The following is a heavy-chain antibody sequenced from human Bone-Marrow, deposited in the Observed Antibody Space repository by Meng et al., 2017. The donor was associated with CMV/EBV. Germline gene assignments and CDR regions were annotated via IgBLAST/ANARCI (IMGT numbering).Heavy chain of an antibody. J-gene: IGHJ4*02. V-gene: IGHV3-30*02. CDR3: AKDGGYCTSISCPGRPDY. D-gene: IGHD2-2*01. Sequence: GSSLKISCAASGFTFSSYGMHWVRQAPGKGLEWVAFIRSDEANKYYGDSVKGRFTISRDISNNILYLQMNSLRVEDTAVYYCAKDGGYCTSISCPGRPDYWGQGALVTVSS. CDR2: IRSDEANK. CDR1: GFTFSSYG.